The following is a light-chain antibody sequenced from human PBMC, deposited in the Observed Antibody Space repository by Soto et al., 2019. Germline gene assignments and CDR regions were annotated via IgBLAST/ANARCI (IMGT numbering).Light chain of an antibody. J-gene: IGKJ1*01. CDR1: QSVSSN. Sequence: EIVLTQSPATLSLSPGERATLSCRASQSVSSNLAWYQQKPGQAPRLLIYGASTRATGIPARFSGSGSGTEFTLTISSLQSEDFAVYYCQQYNNWPPWTFGQGTKVEFK. CDR3: QQYNNWPPWT. V-gene: IGKV3-15*01. CDR2: GAS.